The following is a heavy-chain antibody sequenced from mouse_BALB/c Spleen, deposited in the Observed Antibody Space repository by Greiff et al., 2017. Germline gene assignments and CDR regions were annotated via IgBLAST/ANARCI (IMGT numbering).Heavy chain of an antibody. J-gene: IGHJ1*01. V-gene: IGHV5-12-1*01. CDR2: ISSGGGST. CDR3: ARRVYYGNYAWYFDV. CDR1: GFAFSSYD. Sequence: EVMLVESGGGLVKPGGSLKLSCAASGFAFSSYDMSWVRQTPEKRLEWVAYISSGGGSTYYPDTVKGRFTISRDNAKNTLYLQMSSLKSEDTAMYYCARRVYYGNYAWYFDVWGAGTTVTVSS. D-gene: IGHD2-1*01.